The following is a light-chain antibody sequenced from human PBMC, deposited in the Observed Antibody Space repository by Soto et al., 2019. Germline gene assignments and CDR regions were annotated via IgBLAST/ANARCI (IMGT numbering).Light chain of an antibody. CDR1: QSVSSN. CDR3: QQYNNWPRT. CDR2: GAS. J-gene: IGKJ1*01. V-gene: IGKV3-15*01. Sequence: EIVMTQAPATLSVSPGERATLSCRASQSVSSNLAWYQQKPGQAPSLLIYGASTRATGIPARFSGSGSGTDFTLTISSLQSEDFAVYSCQQYNNWPRTFGQGTKWIS.